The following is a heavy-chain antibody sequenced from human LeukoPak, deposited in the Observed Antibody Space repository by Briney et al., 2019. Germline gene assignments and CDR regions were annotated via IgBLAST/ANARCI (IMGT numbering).Heavy chain of an antibody. V-gene: IGHV3-74*01. CDR3: ARTYYYDSSGYPGHY. J-gene: IGHJ4*02. CDR1: GFTFSSYS. CDR2: INTDGSST. Sequence: GGSLRLSCAASGFTFSSYSMNWVRQAPGKGLVWVSRINTDGSSTSYADSVKGRFTISRDNAKNTLYLQMNSLRAEDTAVYYCARTYYYDSSGYPGHYWGQGTLVTVSS. D-gene: IGHD3-22*01.